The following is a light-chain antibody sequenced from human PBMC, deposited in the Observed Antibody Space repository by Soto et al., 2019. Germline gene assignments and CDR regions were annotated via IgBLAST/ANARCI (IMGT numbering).Light chain of an antibody. V-gene: IGLV2-8*01. CDR2: EVS. CDR3: NSNAGSNASV. CDR1: SSNVGGYNY. Sequence: QSVLTQPPSASGSPGQSVTISCTGTSSNVGGYNYVSWYQQHPGKVPKLIIYEVSKRPSGVPDRFSGSKSGNTASLTVSGLQAEDEADSYCNSNAGSNASVFGTGPKLTVL. J-gene: IGLJ1*01.